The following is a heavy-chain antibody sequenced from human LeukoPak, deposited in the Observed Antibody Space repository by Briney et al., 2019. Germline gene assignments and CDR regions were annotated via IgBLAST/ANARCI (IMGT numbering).Heavy chain of an antibody. J-gene: IGHJ4*02. CDR1: GFTFSDYY. V-gene: IGHV3-11*01. Sequence: GGSLRLSCAASGFTFSDYYMSWIRQAPGKGLEWVSYISSSGSTIYYADSVKGRFTISRDNAKNSLYLQMNSLRAEDTAVYYCARLLTSRGYYDSSGYYPDYWGQGTLVTVSS. D-gene: IGHD3-22*01. CDR2: ISSSGSTI. CDR3: ARLLTSRGYYDSSGYYPDY.